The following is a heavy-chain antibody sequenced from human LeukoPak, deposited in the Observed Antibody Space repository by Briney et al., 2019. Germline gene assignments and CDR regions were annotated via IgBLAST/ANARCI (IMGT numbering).Heavy chain of an antibody. J-gene: IGHJ3*02. V-gene: IGHV3-23*01. Sequence: PGGSLRLSCAASGFTFNSYAMSWVRQAPGKGLEWVSGISGSGGSTYYADSVKGRFTISRDNSKNTLYLQMNSLRAEDTAVYYCAKDRYGTNWNDAFDIWGQGTMVTVSS. CDR1: GFTFNSYA. CDR3: AKDRYGTNWNDAFDI. CDR2: ISGSGGST. D-gene: IGHD1-1*01.